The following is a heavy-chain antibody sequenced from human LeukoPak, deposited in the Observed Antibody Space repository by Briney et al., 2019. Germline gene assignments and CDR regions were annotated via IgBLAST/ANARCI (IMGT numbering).Heavy chain of an antibody. D-gene: IGHD1-14*01. CDR1: GGSFSGYY. J-gene: IGHJ6*03. V-gene: IGHV4-34*01. CDR2: INHSGST. CDR3: ARGLGYDPRGRYMDV. Sequence: SETLSLTCAVYGGSFSGYYWSWIRQPPGKGLEWIGEINHSGSTNYNPSLKSRVTISVDTSKNQFALKLSSVTAADTAVYYCARGLGYDPRGRYMDVWGKGTTVTVSS.